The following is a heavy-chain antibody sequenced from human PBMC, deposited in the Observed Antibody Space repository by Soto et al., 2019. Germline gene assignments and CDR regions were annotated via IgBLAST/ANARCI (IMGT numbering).Heavy chain of an antibody. J-gene: IGHJ4*02. CDR2: VYYSGSA. CDR3: ARGSMVRGPTPFDY. Sequence: LETLSLTCNVSGGSIRSYYWNWIRQPPGKTLEWIGDVYYSGSANYNPSLKSRVTISVDMSRNQFSLKLNSVTAADTAVYYCARGSMVRGPTPFDYWGQGTLVTVSS. V-gene: IGHV4-59*01. CDR1: GGSIRSYY. D-gene: IGHD3-10*01.